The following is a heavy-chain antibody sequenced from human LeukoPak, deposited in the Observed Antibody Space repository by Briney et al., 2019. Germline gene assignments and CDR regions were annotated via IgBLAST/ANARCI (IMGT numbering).Heavy chain of an antibody. Sequence: SETLSLTCTVSGGSFSNYYWSWIRQPPGKGLEWIGNIHYSGSTIYNPSLKSRVTISIDMSKSQFSLRLGSVTAVDTAVYYCARVSGATITTYYGVDVWGQGTTVTVS. CDR3: ARVSGATITTYYGVDV. V-gene: IGHV4-59*12. J-gene: IGHJ6*02. D-gene: IGHD5-12*01. CDR2: IHYSGST. CDR1: GGSFSNYY.